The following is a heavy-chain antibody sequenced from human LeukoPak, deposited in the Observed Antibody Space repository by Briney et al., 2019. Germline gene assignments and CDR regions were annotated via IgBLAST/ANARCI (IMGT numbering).Heavy chain of an antibody. J-gene: IGHJ4*02. CDR2: IKHTGST. CDR3: AREYSTSSTSFDY. CDR1: AGSPASHF. D-gene: IGHD6-6*01. V-gene: IGHV4-34*01. Sequence: SARLSPAWGVDAGSPASHFGSWVRHPLGKWRGCIVVIKHTGSTNNNTSRRRRVIISVDTSKNQFSLKLSSMTAADTAVYYCAREYSTSSTSFDYWGQGTLVTVSS.